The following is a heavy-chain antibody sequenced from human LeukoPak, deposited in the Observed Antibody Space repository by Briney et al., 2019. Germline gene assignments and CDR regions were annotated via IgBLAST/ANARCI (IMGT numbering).Heavy chain of an antibody. Sequence: GGSLRLSCAASGFTFSSYAMSWVRQAPGKGLEWVSGISGSGGSTDYADSVKGRFTISRDNSKNTLYLQMNSLRAEDTAVYYCARERRTYYYDSSGYSTDYWGQGTLVTVSS. CDR2: ISGSGGST. CDR1: GFTFSSYA. CDR3: ARERRTYYYDSSGYSTDY. J-gene: IGHJ4*02. D-gene: IGHD3-22*01. V-gene: IGHV3-23*01.